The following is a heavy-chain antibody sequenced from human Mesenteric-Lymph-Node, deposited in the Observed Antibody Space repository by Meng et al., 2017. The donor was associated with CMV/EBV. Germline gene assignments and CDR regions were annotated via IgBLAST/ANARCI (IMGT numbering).Heavy chain of an antibody. J-gene: IGHJ6*02. Sequence: ISGSYYWSWSRQPPGKGLEWIGYIYYSGSTNYNPSLKSRVTISVDTSKNQFSLKLSSVTAADTAVYYCASGHIVVVPAAVNYGMDVWGQGTTVTVSS. CDR2: IYYSGST. V-gene: IGHV4-61*01. CDR3: ASGHIVVVPAAVNYGMDV. CDR1: ISGSYY. D-gene: IGHD2-2*01.